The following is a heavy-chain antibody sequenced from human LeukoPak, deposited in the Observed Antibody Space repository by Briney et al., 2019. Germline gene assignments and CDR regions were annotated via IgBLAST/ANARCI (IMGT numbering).Heavy chain of an antibody. CDR3: AKVKVGAVADTGTYDY. D-gene: IGHD6-19*01. V-gene: IGHV3-23*01. CDR1: GFTFSSYA. J-gene: IGHJ4*02. CDR2: VSGSGIST. Sequence: GGSLRLSCAASGFTFSSYAMSWVRQAPGKGLEWVSSVSGSGISTYYADSVKGRLTISRDNSKNTLYLQMNSLRAEDTAVYSCAKVKVGAVADTGTYDYWGLGTLVTVSS.